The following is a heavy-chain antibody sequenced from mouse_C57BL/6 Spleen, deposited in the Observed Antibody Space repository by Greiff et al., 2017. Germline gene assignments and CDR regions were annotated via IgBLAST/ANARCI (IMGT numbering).Heavy chain of an antibody. CDR2: ISNGGGST. V-gene: IGHV5-12*01. J-gene: IGHJ3*01. Sequence: EVHLVESGGGLVQPGGSLKLSCAASGFTFSDYYMYWVRQTPEKRLEWVAYISNGGGSTYYPDTVKGRFTISRDNAKNTLYLQMSRLKSEDTAMYYCARGPWFAYWGQGTLVTVSA. CDR3: ARGPWFAY. CDR1: GFTFSDYY.